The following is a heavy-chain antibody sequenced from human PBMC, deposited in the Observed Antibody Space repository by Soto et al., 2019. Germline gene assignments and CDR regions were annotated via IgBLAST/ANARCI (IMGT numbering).Heavy chain of an antibody. CDR3: ARYYDSSGYYLDP. D-gene: IGHD3-22*01. CDR2: IIPIFGSA. J-gene: IGHJ5*02. CDR1: GGTFSSYA. Sequence: SVKVSCKASGGTFSSYAISWVRQAPGQGLEWMGGIIPIFGSANYAQKFQGRVTITADKSTSTAYMELSSLRSEDTAVYYCARYYDSSGYYLDPWGQGTLVTVSS. V-gene: IGHV1-69*06.